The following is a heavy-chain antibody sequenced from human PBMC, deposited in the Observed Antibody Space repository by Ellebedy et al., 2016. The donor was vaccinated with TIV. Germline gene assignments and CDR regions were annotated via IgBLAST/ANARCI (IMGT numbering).Heavy chain of an antibody. J-gene: IGHJ4*02. V-gene: IGHV3-66*01. Sequence: GESLKISCAASGFTVSSNYMSWVRQAPGKGLEWVSVIYSGGSTYYADSVKGRFTISRDNSKDTLFLQMNSLRAEDTAVYYCASSRYHYYLGNTIFAYWGQGALVTVSS. CDR1: GFTVSSNY. CDR2: IYSGGST. D-gene: IGHD3-10*01. CDR3: ASSRYHYYLGNTIFAY.